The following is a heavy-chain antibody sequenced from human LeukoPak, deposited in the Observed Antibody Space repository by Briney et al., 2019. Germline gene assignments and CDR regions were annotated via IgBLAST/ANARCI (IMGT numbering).Heavy chain of an antibody. CDR3: AKEGRPNSGGGYFDY. CDR1: GFTFSVYA. Sequence: PGGSLRLSCAASGFTFSVYAMAWVRQAPGKGLEWVSTLSESGGLAYYADSVKGRFTISRDNSKNTLYLQVNSLRAEDTAVYYCAKEGRPNSGGGYFDYWDQGTLVTVSP. CDR2: LSESGGLA. V-gene: IGHV3-23*01. J-gene: IGHJ4*02. D-gene: IGHD4-23*01.